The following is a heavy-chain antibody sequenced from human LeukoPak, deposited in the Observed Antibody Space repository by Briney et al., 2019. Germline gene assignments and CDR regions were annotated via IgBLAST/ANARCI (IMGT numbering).Heavy chain of an antibody. CDR2: IYYSGST. CDR3: ARSDYTNFDY. D-gene: IGHD4-11*01. CDR1: GGSISSSSYY. V-gene: IGHV4-39*01. Sequence: SETLSLTCTVSGGSISSSSYYWGWIRQPPGKGLEWIGSIYYSGSTYYNPSLRSRVTISVDTSKNQFSLKLSSVTAADTAMYYCARSDYTNFDYWGQGTLVTVSS. J-gene: IGHJ4*02.